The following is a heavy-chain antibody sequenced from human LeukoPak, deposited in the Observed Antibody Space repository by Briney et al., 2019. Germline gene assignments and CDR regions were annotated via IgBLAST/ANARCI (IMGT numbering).Heavy chain of an antibody. CDR2: ISGSGGRT. Sequence: PGGSLRLSCAASGFTFSSYAMSWVRQAPGKGLEWVSGISGSGGRTYYADSVKGRFTISRDNSKNTLYLQMNSLRAEDTAVYYCAKDWRRNYDSSGWCPESYFDYWGQGTLVTVSS. D-gene: IGHD6-19*01. CDR3: AKDWRRNYDSSGWCPESYFDY. J-gene: IGHJ4*02. V-gene: IGHV3-23*01. CDR1: GFTFSSYA.